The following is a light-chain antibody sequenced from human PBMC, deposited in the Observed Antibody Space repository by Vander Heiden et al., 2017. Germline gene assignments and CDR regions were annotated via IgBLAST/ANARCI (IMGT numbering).Light chain of an antibody. CDR2: GNN. Sequence: QSLLPQTPPVSGAPAQRVTIACTGSIANIGAGYDVHWYQHLPGAAPKLLIYGNNNRPSGVPDRFSGSKSGTSASLAITGLQAEDEADYYCQSYDNRLRTVFGGGTKLTVL. CDR3: QSYDNRLRTV. V-gene: IGLV1-40*01. CDR1: IANIGAGYD. J-gene: IGLJ2*01.